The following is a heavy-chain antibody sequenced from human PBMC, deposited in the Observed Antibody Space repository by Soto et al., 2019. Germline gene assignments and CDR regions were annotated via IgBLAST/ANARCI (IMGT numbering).Heavy chain of an antibody. CDR2: IYSGGST. CDR3: ARGPLVGISTS. J-gene: IGHJ4*02. D-gene: IGHD2-2*01. CDR1: GFNVRSNY. Sequence: EVQLVESGGGLIQPGGSLRLSCAASGFNVRSNYMSWVRQAPGKGLEWLSVIYSGGSTYYAESVKGRFTISRDNSKNTLNLQMNALRVEDTAVYYCARGPLVGISTSWGQGTLVTVSS. V-gene: IGHV3-53*01.